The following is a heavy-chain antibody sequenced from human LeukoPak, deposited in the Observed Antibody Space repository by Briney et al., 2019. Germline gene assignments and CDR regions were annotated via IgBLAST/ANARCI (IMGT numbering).Heavy chain of an antibody. Sequence: ASVKVSCKASGYTFTSYAMNWVRQAPGKGLEWMGGFDPEDGETIYAQKFQGRVTMTEDTSTDTAYMELSSLRSDDTAVYYCARGDDYGDYWGQGTLVTVSS. V-gene: IGHV1-24*01. CDR1: GYTFTSYA. CDR2: FDPEDGET. J-gene: IGHJ4*02. CDR3: ARGDDYGDY.